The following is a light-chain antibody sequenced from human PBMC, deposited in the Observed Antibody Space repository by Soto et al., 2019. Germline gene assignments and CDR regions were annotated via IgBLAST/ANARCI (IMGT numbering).Light chain of an antibody. CDR1: SSDVGTHGY. Sequence: QSVLTQPPSASGSPGQSVTISCTGTSSDVGTHGYVSWYQQHASKAPKLMIYDVTKRPSGVPDRFSGSKSANTASLTVSGLQAEDEADYYCMCYAGGNNWVFGGGTKLTVL. V-gene: IGLV2-8*01. J-gene: IGLJ3*02. CDR3: MCYAGGNNWV. CDR2: DVT.